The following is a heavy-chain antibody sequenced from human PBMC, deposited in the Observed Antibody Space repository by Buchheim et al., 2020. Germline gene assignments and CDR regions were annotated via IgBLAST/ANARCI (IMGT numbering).Heavy chain of an antibody. CDR3: AKDRFWGFGESHFDY. Sequence: QVQLVESGGGVVQPGRSLRLSCAASGFTFSSYGMHWVRQAPGKGLEWVAVISYDGSNKYYADSVKGRFTISRDNSKKTLYLQMNSLRAEDTAVYYCAKDRFWGFGESHFDYWGQGTL. J-gene: IGHJ4*02. CDR1: GFTFSSYG. CDR2: ISYDGSNK. D-gene: IGHD3-10*01. V-gene: IGHV3-30*18.